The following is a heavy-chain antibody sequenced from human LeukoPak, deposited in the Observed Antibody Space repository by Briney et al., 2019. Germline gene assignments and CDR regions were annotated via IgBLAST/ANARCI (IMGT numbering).Heavy chain of an antibody. CDR1: GYTFTGYY. CDR3: ARVPPLYYYDSSGYSEFDY. Sequence: ASVKVSCKASGYTFTGYYMHWVRQAPGQGLEWMGWISPNSGGTNYAQKFQGRVTMTRDTSISTAYMELSRLRSDDTAVYYCARVPPLYYYDSSGYSEFDYWGQGTLVTVSS. D-gene: IGHD3-22*01. CDR2: ISPNSGGT. V-gene: IGHV1-2*02. J-gene: IGHJ4*02.